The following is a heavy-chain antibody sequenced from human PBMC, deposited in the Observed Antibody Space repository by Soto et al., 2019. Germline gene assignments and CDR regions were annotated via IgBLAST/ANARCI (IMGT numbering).Heavy chain of an antibody. D-gene: IGHD3-10*01. J-gene: IGHJ4*02. CDR1: GFTFNSYG. CDR2: ISYDGSNK. V-gene: IGHV3-30*18. Sequence: GGSLRLSCAASGFTFNSYGMHWVRQAPGKGLEWVAVISYDGSNKYYADSVKGRFTISRDNSKNTLYLQMNSLRAEDTAVYYCAKGLVSYYFDYWGQGTLVTVSS. CDR3: AKGLVSYYFDY.